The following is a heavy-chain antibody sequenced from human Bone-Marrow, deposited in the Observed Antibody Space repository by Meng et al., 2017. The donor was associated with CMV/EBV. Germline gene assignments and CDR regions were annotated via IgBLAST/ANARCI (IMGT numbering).Heavy chain of an antibody. CDR2: ISGGSRSI. D-gene: IGHD2-8*01. V-gene: IGHV3-21*01. Sequence: GESLKISCAASGFTFSNYGMNWVRQAPGKGLEWVSYISGGSRSIYYADSGKGRFTISRDNAKNSLYLQMNSLRAEDTAVYYCARESVSWGQGTMVTVSS. CDR3: ARESVS. CDR1: GFTFSNYG. J-gene: IGHJ4*02.